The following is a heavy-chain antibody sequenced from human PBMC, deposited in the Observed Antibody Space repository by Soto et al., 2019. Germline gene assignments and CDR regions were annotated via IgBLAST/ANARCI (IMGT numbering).Heavy chain of an antibody. D-gene: IGHD2-15*01. Sequence: SETLSLTCTVSGGSISNYYWTWIRQPPVKGLEFIGYIYHTWSTTYNPSLDSRFSISLYMSENHFSLKLMSFTAAYTAVYYCSRHGGACSDGTSYSEYDYWGQGTLVTVSS. CDR1: GGSISNYY. CDR2: IYHTWST. CDR3: SRHGGACSDGTSYSEYDY. V-gene: IGHV4-59*08. J-gene: IGHJ4*02.